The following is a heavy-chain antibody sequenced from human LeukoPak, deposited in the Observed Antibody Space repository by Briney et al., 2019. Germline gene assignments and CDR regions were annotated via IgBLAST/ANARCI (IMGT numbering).Heavy chain of an antibody. Sequence: SQTLSLTCNVSGGSISSGGAYWNWIRQNPGKCLESIGYISYSGSTYYNPSLKSRVTISVETSKNQFSLKLRSATGADTAVYYCARGLYSIVEYWGQGTLVTVSS. D-gene: IGHD6-6*01. CDR2: ISYSGST. V-gene: IGHV4-31*03. J-gene: IGHJ4*02. CDR3: ARGLYSIVEY. CDR1: GGSISSGGAY.